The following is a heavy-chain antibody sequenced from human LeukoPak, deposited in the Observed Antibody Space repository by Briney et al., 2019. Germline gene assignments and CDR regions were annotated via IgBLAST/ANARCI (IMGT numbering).Heavy chain of an antibody. Sequence: SETLSLTCTVSGGSISSYYWSWIRQPPGKGLEWIGYIYYSGSTNYNPSLKSRVTISVDTSKNQFSLKLSSVTAADTAVYYCARVGAGSGYLNFDYWGQGTLVTVSS. J-gene: IGHJ4*02. CDR2: IYYSGST. CDR1: GGSISSYY. D-gene: IGHD3-22*01. V-gene: IGHV4-59*01. CDR3: ARVGAGSGYLNFDY.